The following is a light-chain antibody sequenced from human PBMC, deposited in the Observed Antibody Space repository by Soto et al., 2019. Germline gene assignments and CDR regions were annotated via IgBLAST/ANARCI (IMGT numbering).Light chain of an antibody. CDR1: NSNIGRND. CDR3: PAWDDTLRARV. J-gene: IGLJ2*01. Sequence: QSVLAQPPSASGTPGQRVTISCSGSNSNIGRNDVTWYQQVPGAAPQCLIYSNDQRPSGVPDRISGSRSGTSASLAISGLQSGDEAEYYCPAWDDTLRARVFGGGTKLTVL. CDR2: SND. V-gene: IGLV1-44*01.